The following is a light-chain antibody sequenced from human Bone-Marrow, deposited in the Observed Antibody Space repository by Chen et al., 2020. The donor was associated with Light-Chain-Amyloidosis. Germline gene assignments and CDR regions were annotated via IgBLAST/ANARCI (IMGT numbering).Light chain of an antibody. J-gene: IGLJ1*01. Sequence: QSALTQPASVSGSPGQSITISCTGTSSDVGGDNHVSWYQQHTDKAPKLMIYEVTNRPSWVPCLSSVSKSDNTASLTISGLQTEAEADYFCSSYTITNALVFGSGTRLPVL. CDR3: SSYTITNALV. CDR2: EVT. V-gene: IGLV2-14*01. CDR1: SSDVGGDNH.